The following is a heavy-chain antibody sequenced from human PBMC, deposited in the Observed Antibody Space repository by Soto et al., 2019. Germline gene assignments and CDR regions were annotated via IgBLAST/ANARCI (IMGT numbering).Heavy chain of an antibody. J-gene: IGHJ6*03. D-gene: IGHD2-15*01. V-gene: IGHV1-18*01. Sequence: QVQLVQSGAEVKKPGASVKVSCKASGYTFTSYGISWVRQAPGQGLEWMGWISAYNGNTNYAQKLQGRVTMTTDTSTSPADMELRSLRSDDTAVYYCARAPGIYCSGGSCYQLPPYYMDVWGKGTTVTVSS. CDR3: ARAPGIYCSGGSCYQLPPYYMDV. CDR1: GYTFTSYG. CDR2: ISAYNGNT.